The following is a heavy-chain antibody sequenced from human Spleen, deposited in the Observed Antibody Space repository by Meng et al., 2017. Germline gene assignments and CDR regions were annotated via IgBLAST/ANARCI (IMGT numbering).Heavy chain of an antibody. CDR2: IDPKTGDA. CDR3: ARDEDISAAGKLFSDY. CDR1: GYNFPDYY. D-gene: IGHD6-13*01. V-gene: IGHV1-2*06. J-gene: IGHJ4*02. Sequence: VQLVQSGAGVKKPGASLKVSCKPSGYNFPDYYIHWVRRAPGQGLEWMGRIDPKTGDAHYALKFQGRVTMTGDTSISTAYMELSGLRSDDTAMYYCARDEDISAAGKLFSDYWGQGTLVTVSS.